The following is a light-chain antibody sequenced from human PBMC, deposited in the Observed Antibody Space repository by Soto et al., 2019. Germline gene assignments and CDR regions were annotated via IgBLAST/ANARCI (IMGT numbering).Light chain of an antibody. CDR3: RSYAGSNNFV. Sequence: QSALTQPPSASGSPGQSVTISCTGTSSDVGGYDYVSWYQQHPGKAPKLMIYEVTKRPSGVPDRFSGSKSGNTASLTVSGLQAEDEADYYCRSYAGSNNFVFGTGTRSPS. CDR1: SSDVGGYDY. J-gene: IGLJ1*01. CDR2: EVT. V-gene: IGLV2-8*01.